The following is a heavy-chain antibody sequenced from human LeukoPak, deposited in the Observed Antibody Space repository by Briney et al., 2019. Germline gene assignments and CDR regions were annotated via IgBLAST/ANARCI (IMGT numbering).Heavy chain of an antibody. CDR3: AKDALRFLEWSLILDY. V-gene: IGHV3-30*18. J-gene: IGHJ4*02. CDR1: GFTFSSYG. CDR2: ISYDGSNK. Sequence: PGRSLRLSCAASGFTFSSYGMHWVRQAPGKGLEWVAVISYDGSNKYYADSVKGRFTISRDNSKNTLYLQMNSLRAEDTAVYYCAKDALRFLEWSLILDYWGQGTLVTVSS. D-gene: IGHD3-3*01.